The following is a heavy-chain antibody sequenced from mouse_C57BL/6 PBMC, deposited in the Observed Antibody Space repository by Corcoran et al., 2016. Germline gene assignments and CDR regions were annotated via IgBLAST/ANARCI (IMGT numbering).Heavy chain of an antibody. V-gene: IGHV1-80*01. J-gene: IGHJ1*03. CDR3: ARSFYYGSRAYWYFDV. CDR2: IYPGDGDT. D-gene: IGHD1-1*01. CDR1: GYAFSSYW. Sequence: QVQLQQSGAELVKPGASVKISCKASGYAFSSYWLNWVKQRPGKGLEWIGQIYPGDGDTNYNGKFKGKATLTADKSSSTAYMQLSSLTSEDSAVYFCARSFYYGSRAYWYFDVWGTGTTVTVSS.